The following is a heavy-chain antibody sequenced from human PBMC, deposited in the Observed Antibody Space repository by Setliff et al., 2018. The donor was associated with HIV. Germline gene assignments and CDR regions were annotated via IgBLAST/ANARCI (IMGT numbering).Heavy chain of an antibody. J-gene: IGHJ4*02. D-gene: IGHD2-21*02. V-gene: IGHV4-4*09. CDR2: IHSSGST. CDR1: GGSVNDFY. Sequence: SETLSLTCTVSGGSVNDFYCNWIRQPPGKGPEWIGYIHSSGSTIYNPSLKSRITISLDTSKEQFSLELSSATAADTAVYYCATLDHSGGNFLAYWGQVSLVTVSS. CDR3: ATLDHSGGNFLAY.